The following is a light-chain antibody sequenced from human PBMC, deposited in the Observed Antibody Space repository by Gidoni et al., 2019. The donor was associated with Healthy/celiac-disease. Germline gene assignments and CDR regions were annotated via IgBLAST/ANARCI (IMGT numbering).Light chain of an antibody. CDR1: TSNSGSNP. CDR3: ATWVDRLNGLT. J-gene: IGLJ2*01. Sequence: QSVLTQPPSASGTPGQTITISCSESTSNSGSNPVNWYQHIPGASPTLLIYSNSQRPSWVPDRFSGSKSGTSASLAISDLQSEDEADYYCATWVDRLNGLTFGGGTKLTVL. CDR2: SNS. V-gene: IGLV1-44*01.